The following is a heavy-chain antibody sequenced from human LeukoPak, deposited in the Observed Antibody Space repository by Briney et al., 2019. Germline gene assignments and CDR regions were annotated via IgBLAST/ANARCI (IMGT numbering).Heavy chain of an antibody. CDR1: GFSFSSYG. Sequence: PGGSLRLSCAASGFSFSSYGMYWVRQAPGKGLEWVAFIRYDGSNKYYADSVKGRFTISRDNAKNSLYLQMNSLRAEDTAVYYCARESSGWYGGSRYWGQGTLVTVSS. CDR2: IRYDGSNK. D-gene: IGHD6-19*01. J-gene: IGHJ4*02. V-gene: IGHV3-30*02. CDR3: ARESSGWYGGSRY.